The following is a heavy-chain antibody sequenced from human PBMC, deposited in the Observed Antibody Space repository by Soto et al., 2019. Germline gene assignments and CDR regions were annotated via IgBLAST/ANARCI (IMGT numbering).Heavy chain of an antibody. CDR2: IIPILGIA. J-gene: IGHJ4*02. Sequence: QVQLVQSGAEVKKPGSSVKVSCKASGGTFSSYTISWVRQAPGQGLEWMGRIIPILGIANYAQKFQGRVTITADKSTSTAYMELSSLRSEDTAGYYCARAGGDSSGWTLWGQGTLVTVSS. CDR1: GGTFSSYT. V-gene: IGHV1-69*02. D-gene: IGHD6-19*01. CDR3: ARAGGDSSGWTL.